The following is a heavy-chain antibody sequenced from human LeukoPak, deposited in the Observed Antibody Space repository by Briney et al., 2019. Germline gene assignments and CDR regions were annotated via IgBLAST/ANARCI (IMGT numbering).Heavy chain of an antibody. J-gene: IGHJ4*02. CDR2: FDTEDDEI. V-gene: IGHV1-24*01. Sequence: GASVKVSRKVSGYTLTELYVHWVRQAPGKGLEWMGGFDTEDDEIIYAQRFQGRVTMTEDASTDTAYMELRSLRSEDTAVYYCATETGNFYFYSWGQGTLVTVSS. CDR3: ATETGNFYFYS. D-gene: IGHD1-7*01. CDR1: GYTLTELY.